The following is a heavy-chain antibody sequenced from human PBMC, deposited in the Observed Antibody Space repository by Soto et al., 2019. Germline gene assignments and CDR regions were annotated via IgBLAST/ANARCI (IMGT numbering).Heavy chain of an antibody. V-gene: IGHV3-48*01. J-gene: IGHJ4*02. CDR3: ARYCSGGSCYSL. D-gene: IGHD2-15*01. Sequence: EVQLVESGGGLVQPGGSLRLSCEASGFIFSRYSMNWVRQAPGKGLEWVSYISSSTIYYADSVRGRFTISRDNAKSSLYLQMNSLRVEDTAVYYCARYCSGGSCYSLWGQGTLVTVSS. CDR2: ISSSTI. CDR1: GFIFSRYS.